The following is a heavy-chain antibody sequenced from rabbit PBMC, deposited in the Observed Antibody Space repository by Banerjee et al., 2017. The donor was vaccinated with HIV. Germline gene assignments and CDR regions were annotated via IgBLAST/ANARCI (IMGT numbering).Heavy chain of an antibody. V-gene: IGHV1S45*01. D-gene: IGHD4-1*01. CDR3: ARDPHYSSAWGDL. J-gene: IGHJ4*01. CDR2: INTSTGNT. CDR1: GSSFSNRYV. Sequence: QEQLVESGGDLVQPGASLTPTCTASGSSFSNRYVMCWVRQAPGKGLEWIACINTSTGNTVYASWAKGRFTISKTSSTTVDLKMTSLTAADTATYFCARDPHYSSAWGDLWGPGTLVTVS.